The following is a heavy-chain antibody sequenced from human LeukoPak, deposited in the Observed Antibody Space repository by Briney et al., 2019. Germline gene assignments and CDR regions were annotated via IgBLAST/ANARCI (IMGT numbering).Heavy chain of an antibody. CDR2: IYYSGST. J-gene: IGHJ5*02. Sequence: TLSLTCTVSGGSISSSSYYWGWIRQHPGKGLEWIGYIYYSGSTYYNPSLKSRVTISVDTSKNQFSLKLSSVTAADTAVYYCARGDTGDFAWFDPWGQGTLVTVSS. D-gene: IGHD7-27*01. V-gene: IGHV4-31*03. CDR3: ARGDTGDFAWFDP. CDR1: GGSISSSSYY.